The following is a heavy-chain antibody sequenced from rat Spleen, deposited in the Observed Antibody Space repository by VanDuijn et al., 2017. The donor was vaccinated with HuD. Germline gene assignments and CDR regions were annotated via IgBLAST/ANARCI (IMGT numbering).Heavy chain of an antibody. CDR2: ITNSGGTI. D-gene: IGHD1-1*01. Sequence: EVQLVESGGGLVQPGRSLKLSCVASGFTFKNYWMSWIRQAPGKGLEWVASITNSGGTIYYSDSVKGRFTISRDNAQNTLYLQMDSLRSEDTATYYCARHGYSGPFDYWGQGVMVTVSS. CDR1: GFTFKNYW. CDR3: ARHGYSGPFDY. V-gene: IGHV5-31*01. J-gene: IGHJ2*01.